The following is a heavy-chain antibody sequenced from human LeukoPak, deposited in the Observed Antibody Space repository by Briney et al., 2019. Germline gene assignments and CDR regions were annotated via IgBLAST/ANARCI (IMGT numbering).Heavy chain of an antibody. CDR1: GFTFSSYW. J-gene: IGHJ3*02. V-gene: IGHV3-7*01. CDR2: IKQDGSEK. Sequence: GGSLRLSCAASGFTFSSYWMSWVRQAPGEGLEWVANIKQDGSEKYYVDSVKGRFTISRDNAKNSLYLQMNSLRAEDTAVYYCARDPSPPADAFDIWGQGTMVTVSS. CDR3: ARDPSPPADAFDI.